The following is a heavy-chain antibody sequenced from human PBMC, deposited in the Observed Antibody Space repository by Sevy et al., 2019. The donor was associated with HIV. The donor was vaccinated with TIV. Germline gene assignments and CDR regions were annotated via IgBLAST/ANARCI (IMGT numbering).Heavy chain of an antibody. V-gene: IGHV3-30*04. J-gene: IGHJ5*02. D-gene: IGHD5-12*01. Sequence: GGSLRLSCAASGFAFSHYAMHWVRQAPGKGLEWVAIISYDGMSIYYAELVRGRFTISRDNSKNTLYLQMSSLGTEDTAVYYCARIKFPPYRGYDRPNHSGVKDSDGASWGQGTLVTVSS. CDR3: ARIKFPPYRGYDRPNHSGVKDSDGAS. CDR2: ISYDGMSI. CDR1: GFAFSHYA.